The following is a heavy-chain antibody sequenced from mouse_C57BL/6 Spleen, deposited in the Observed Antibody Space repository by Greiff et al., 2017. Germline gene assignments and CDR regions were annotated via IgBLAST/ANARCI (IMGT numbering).Heavy chain of an antibody. CDR2: IDPSDSYT. CDR3: AGLRWNFAY. J-gene: IGHJ3*01. V-gene: IGHV1-50*01. D-gene: IGHD1-1*01. CDR1: GYTFTSYW. Sequence: QVQLQQPGAELVKPGASVKLSCKASGYTFTSYWMQWVKQRPGQGLEWIGEIDPSDSYTNSNQKFKGKATLTVDTSSSTAYMQLSSLTSEDAAVYYCAGLRWNFAYWGQGTLVTVSA.